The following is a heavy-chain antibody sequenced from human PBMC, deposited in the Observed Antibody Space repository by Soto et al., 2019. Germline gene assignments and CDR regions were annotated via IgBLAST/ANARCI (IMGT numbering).Heavy chain of an antibody. CDR1: GYSFSDYF. CDR2: INPKTAAT. V-gene: IGHV1-2*02. J-gene: IGHJ6*02. D-gene: IGHD1-26*01. Sequence: GASVKVSCKPSGYSFSDYFIQWVLQAPGQGLEWVAWINPKTAATNYAKKFQGRVSLTWDTSSTTAYMELTRLRPDDTAVYCARIKWGLNYYNGMDVWGQGTTVTVSS. CDR3: RIKWGLNYYNGMDV.